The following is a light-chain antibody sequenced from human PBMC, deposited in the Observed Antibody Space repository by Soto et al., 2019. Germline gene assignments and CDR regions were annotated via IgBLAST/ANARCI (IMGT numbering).Light chain of an antibody. J-gene: IGKJ1*01. CDR3: QQYGSSGT. CDR2: GAS. V-gene: IGKV3-20*01. CDR1: QSVRSSY. Sequence: EIVLPQSPGTLSLSPGESATLSCRASQSVRSSYLAWYQQKPGRAPRLLISGASSRATGIPDRFSGSGSGTDFTLTISRLEPEDFAVYYCQQYGSSGTVGQGTKVDI.